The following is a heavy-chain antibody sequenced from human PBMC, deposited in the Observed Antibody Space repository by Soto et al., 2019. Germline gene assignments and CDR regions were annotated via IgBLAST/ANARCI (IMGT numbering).Heavy chain of an antibody. Sequence: SATLSLTCTVSGGSISSSSYYWGWIRQPPGKGLEWIGSIYYSGSTYYNPSLKSRVTISVDTSKNQFSLKLSSVTAADTAVYYCARRGGVGATTYDYWGQGTLVTVSS. CDR2: IYYSGST. V-gene: IGHV4-39*01. J-gene: IGHJ4*02. CDR1: GGSISSSSYY. D-gene: IGHD1-26*01. CDR3: ARRGGVGATTYDY.